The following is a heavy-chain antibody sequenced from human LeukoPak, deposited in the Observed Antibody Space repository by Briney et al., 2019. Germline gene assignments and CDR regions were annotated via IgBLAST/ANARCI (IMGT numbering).Heavy chain of an antibody. D-gene: IGHD2-21*01. CDR1: GGSITSYY. CDR2: IYYSGST. V-gene: IGHV4-59*01. CDR3: AIAEFRAGFDP. Sequence: SETLSLTCPVSGGSITSYYWTWIRQPPGKGLEWLGYIYYSGSTNYNPSLKTRAPLSADTSKTQFSLKLTSLTVATPLVYYVAIAEFRAGFDPWGQGTLVTVFS. J-gene: IGHJ5*02.